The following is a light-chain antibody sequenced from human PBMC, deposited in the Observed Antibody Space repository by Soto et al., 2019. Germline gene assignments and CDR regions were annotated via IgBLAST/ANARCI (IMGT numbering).Light chain of an antibody. CDR2: DAS. J-gene: IGKJ2*03. V-gene: IGKV3-11*01. CDR3: QHGSVAPYR. Sequence: IVLTQSPAKLSLSPGGRATLSCRASQSVRSSLAWYQQQPGQAPRLLIYDASNRATGIPGRFSGSGSGTDFTLTIRSLQPEDFATYYCQHGSVAPYRFGQGTKV. CDR1: QSVRSS.